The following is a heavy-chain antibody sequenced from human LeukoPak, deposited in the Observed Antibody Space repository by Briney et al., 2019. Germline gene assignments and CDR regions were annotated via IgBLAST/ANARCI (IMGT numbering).Heavy chain of an antibody. CDR2: ISGSGGTT. J-gene: IGHJ1*01. D-gene: IGHD3-22*01. CDR1: GFTFNNYA. CDR3: AKEEGYYYDSGGYYVEYFQH. V-gene: IGHV3-23*01. Sequence: PGGSLRLSCAASGFTFNNYAMSWVRQAPGKGLEWVSAISGSGGTTYYADSVKGRYTFSRDNSKNTLYLQTNSLRAEDTAVYYCAKEEGYYYDSGGYYVEYFQHWGQGTLVTVSS.